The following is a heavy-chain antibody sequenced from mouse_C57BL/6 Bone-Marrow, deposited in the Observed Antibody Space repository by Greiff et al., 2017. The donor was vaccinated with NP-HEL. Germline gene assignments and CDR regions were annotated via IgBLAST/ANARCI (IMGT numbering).Heavy chain of an antibody. Sequence: EVKLMESGGGLVQPGGSMKLSCAASGFTFSDAWMDWVRQSPEKGLEWVAEIRNKANNHATYYAESVKGRFTISRDDSKSSVYLQMNSLRAEDTGIYYCTRAITTDYAMDYWGQGTSVTVSS. CDR3: TRAITTDYAMDY. V-gene: IGHV6-6*01. J-gene: IGHJ4*01. D-gene: IGHD1-1*01. CDR1: GFTFSDAW. CDR2: IRNKANNHAT.